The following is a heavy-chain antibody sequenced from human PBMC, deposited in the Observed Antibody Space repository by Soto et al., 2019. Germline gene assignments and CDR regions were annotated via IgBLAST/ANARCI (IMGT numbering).Heavy chain of an antibody. J-gene: IGHJ6*02. D-gene: IGHD3-3*01. CDR2: IYYSGST. Sequence: SETLSLTCTVSGGSISSGDYYWSWIRQTPGKGLEWIGYIYYSGSTYYNPSLKSRVTISVDTSKNQFSLKLSSVTAADTAVYYCARNIPLVTIFPSYGMDVWGQGTTVTVSS. CDR1: GGSISSGDYY. V-gene: IGHV4-30-4*01. CDR3: ARNIPLVTIFPSYGMDV.